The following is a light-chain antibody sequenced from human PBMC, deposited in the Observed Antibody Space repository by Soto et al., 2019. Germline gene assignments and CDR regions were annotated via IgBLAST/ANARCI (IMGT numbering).Light chain of an antibody. CDR3: QQYYSFPRT. CDR2: AAS. Sequence: VIWMTQSPSLLSASTGDRVTISCRMSQGISIYLAWYQQKPGKAPELLIYAASTLQSWVPSRFSGSGSGTDFTLTISCLQYEDFATYYCQQYYSFPRTFGQGTKVEIK. CDR1: QGISIY. J-gene: IGKJ1*01. V-gene: IGKV1D-8*01.